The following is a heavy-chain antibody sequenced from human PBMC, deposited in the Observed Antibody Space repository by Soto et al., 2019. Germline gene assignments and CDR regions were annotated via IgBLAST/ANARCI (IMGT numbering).Heavy chain of an antibody. CDR2: IYDNGAT. V-gene: IGHV4-31*03. D-gene: IGHD4-17*01. Sequence: QVQLQESGPGLVKPSQTLSLTCSVSGVNISGSGNYWSWIRQYPGKGLEYIGYIYDNGATHFNPSVRRRVAMSVATSKNQFSLIRGSVTAADSAGYYCATVTRQYGHSRFDFGGQGTLVTVSS. CDR3: ATVTRQYGHSRFDF. J-gene: IGHJ4*02. CDR1: GVNISGSGNY.